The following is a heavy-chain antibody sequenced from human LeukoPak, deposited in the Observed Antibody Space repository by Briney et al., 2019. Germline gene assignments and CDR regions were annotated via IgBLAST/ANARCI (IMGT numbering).Heavy chain of an antibody. D-gene: IGHD6-19*01. J-gene: IGHJ4*02. CDR1: GFSVSSFG. CDR3: AQGYSSGWYPN. CDR2: ISLDGETT. Sequence: GGSLRLSCAVSGFSVSSFGMSWVRQARGKGLEWISSISLDGETTYYADSVKGRFIISRDNSKNTRYLQLSSLRVEDTAVYYCAQGYSSGWYPNWGQGSLVSVSS. V-gene: IGHV3-23*01.